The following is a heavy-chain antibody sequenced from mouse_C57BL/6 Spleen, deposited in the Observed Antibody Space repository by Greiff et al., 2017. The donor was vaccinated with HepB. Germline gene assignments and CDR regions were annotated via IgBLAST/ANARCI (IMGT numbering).Heavy chain of an antibody. V-gene: IGHV14-4*01. CDR2: IDPENGDT. J-gene: IGHJ3*01. CDR3: TPTVVATPLAY. CDR1: GFNIKDDY. Sequence: EVQLVESGAELVRPGASVKLSCTASGFNIKDDYMHWVKQRPEQGLEWIGWIDPENGDTEYASKFQGKATITADTSSNTAYLQLSSLTSEDTAVYYCTPTVVATPLAYWGQGTLVTVSA. D-gene: IGHD1-1*01.